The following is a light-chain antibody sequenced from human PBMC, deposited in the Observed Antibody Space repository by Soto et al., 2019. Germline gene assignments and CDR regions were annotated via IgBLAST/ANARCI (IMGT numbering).Light chain of an antibody. J-gene: IGKJ1*01. Sequence: DLPMTQSPSSLSPSVGDRVTISCRASQSIASSLHWYQQKSGKAPKLLISAASSLQSGVPSRFSGSGSGTDFTLTISSLQPEDFATYYCQQSYSLPRTFGQGTKVEIK. V-gene: IGKV1-39*01. CDR1: QSIASS. CDR2: AAS. CDR3: QQSYSLPRT.